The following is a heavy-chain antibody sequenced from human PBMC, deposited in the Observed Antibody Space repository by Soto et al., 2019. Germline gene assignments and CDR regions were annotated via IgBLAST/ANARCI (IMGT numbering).Heavy chain of an antibody. CDR2: MWSDGSNR. CDR1: GFAFNTYV. V-gene: IGHV3-33*01. Sequence: QVQLVESGGGVVQPGRSLRLSCAASGFAFNTYVMHWVRQAPDKGLEWVAAMWSDGSNRNYAESVKGRFTISRDNSKNTLYLQMNSLRAEDTAVYYCSRESRSYHSDYWGQGTLVTVSS. CDR3: SRESRSYHSDY. D-gene: IGHD1-26*01. J-gene: IGHJ4*02.